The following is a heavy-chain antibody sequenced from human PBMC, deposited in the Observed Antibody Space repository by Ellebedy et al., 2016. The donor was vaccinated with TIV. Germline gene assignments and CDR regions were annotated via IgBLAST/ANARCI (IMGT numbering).Heavy chain of an antibody. CDR2: IIPIFGTA. Sequence: SVKVSXKASGGTFSSYAISWVRQAPGQGLEWMGGIIPIFGTANYAQKFQGRVTITADESTSTAYMELSSLRSEDTAVYYCAGYYGDYLAAFDYWGQGTLVTVSS. CDR3: AGYYGDYLAAFDY. V-gene: IGHV1-69*13. D-gene: IGHD4-17*01. J-gene: IGHJ4*02. CDR1: GGTFSSYA.